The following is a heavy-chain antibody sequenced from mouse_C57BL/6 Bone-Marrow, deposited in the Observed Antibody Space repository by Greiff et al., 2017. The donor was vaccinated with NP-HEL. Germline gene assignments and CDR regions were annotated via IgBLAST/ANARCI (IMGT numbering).Heavy chain of an antibody. CDR1: GYTFTSFG. CDR3: ATAYYSNFAY. CDR2: IYPRSGNT. J-gene: IGHJ3*01. D-gene: IGHD2-5*01. Sequence: QVQLQHSGAELARPGASVKLSCKASGYTFTSFGISWVKQRTGQGLEWIGEIYPRSGNTYYNEKFKGKATLTADKSSSTAYMELRSLTSEDSAVYFCATAYYSNFAYWGQGTLVTVSA. V-gene: IGHV1-81*01.